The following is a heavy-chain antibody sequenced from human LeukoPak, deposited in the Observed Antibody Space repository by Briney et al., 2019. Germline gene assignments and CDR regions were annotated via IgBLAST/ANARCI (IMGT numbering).Heavy chain of an antibody. D-gene: IGHD1-26*01. CDR3: ARESLGPPYYFDY. CDR2: IYTSGST. V-gene: IGHV4-61*02. Sequence: SQTLSLTCNVSGGSISSGSDYWRWIRQPAGKGLEWIGRIYTSGSTNYNPSLKSRVTISVDTSKNQFSLKLTSVTAADTAVYYCARESLGPPYYFDYWGQGTLVTVSS. J-gene: IGHJ4*02. CDR1: GGSISSGSDY.